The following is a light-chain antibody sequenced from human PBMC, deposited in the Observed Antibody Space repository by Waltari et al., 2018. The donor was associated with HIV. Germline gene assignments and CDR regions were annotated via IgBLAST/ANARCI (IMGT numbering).Light chain of an antibody. V-gene: IGLV7-46*01. CDR3: LLAFNGVVV. J-gene: IGLJ2*01. Sequence: QAVVTQEPSLTVSPGGTVTLTCASSTGAVTSGHCPYWFQRRPGQAPKTLLYDPSNRHAWTPARFSGSLRGGKAALTVSGAQFEDEADYFCLLAFNGVVVFGGGTSLTVL. CDR1: TGAVTSGHC. CDR2: DPS.